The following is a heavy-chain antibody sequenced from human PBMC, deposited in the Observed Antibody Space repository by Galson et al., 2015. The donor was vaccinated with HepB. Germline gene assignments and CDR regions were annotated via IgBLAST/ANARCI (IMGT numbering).Heavy chain of an antibody. CDR2: IGGRGDSA. J-gene: IGHJ4*02. D-gene: IGHD5-18*01. CDR1: GFTFNNYA. CDR3: AKGYADYWDY. V-gene: IGHV3-23*01. Sequence: SLRLSCAASGFTFNNYAMSWVRQAPGMGLEWVSAIGGRGDSAYYADSVKGRFTISRDNSKNTLYLRMNSLRAEDTAVYYCAKGYADYWDYWGQGSLVTVSS.